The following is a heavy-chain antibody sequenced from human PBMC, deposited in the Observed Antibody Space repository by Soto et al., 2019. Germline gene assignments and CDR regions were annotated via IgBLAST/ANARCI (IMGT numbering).Heavy chain of an antibody. D-gene: IGHD2-15*01. CDR3: ATYCSGGSCYPWYFDY. CDR1: GGSISSGGYY. Sequence: PSETLSLTCTVSGGSISSGGYYWSWIRQHPGKGLEWIGYIYYSGSTYYNPSLKSRVTISVDTSKNQFSLKLSSVTAADTAVYYCATYCSGGSCYPWYFDYWGQGTLVTVSS. J-gene: IGHJ4*02. V-gene: IGHV4-31*03. CDR2: IYYSGST.